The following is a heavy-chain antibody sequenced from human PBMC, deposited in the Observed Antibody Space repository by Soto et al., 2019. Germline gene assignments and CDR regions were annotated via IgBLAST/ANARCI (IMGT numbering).Heavy chain of an antibody. Sequence: EVQLVESGGGLVKPGGSLRLSCAASGFTFSSYSMNWVRQAPGKGLEWVSSISSSSSYIYYADSVKGRFTISRDNAKNSLYLQMNSLRAEDTAVYYCPGGDGWLPVYWGQGTLVTVSS. CDR3: PGGDGWLPVY. D-gene: IGHD3-22*01. J-gene: IGHJ4*02. CDR2: ISSSSSYI. V-gene: IGHV3-21*01. CDR1: GFTFSSYS.